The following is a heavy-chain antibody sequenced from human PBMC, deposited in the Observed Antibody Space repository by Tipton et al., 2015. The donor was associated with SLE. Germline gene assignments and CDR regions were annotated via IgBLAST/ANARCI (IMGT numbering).Heavy chain of an antibody. CDR1: GFSFSDYY. V-gene: IGHV3-72*01. CDR3: AKDRGSWYYYPNEGHYFDY. D-gene: IGHD6-13*01. CDR2: IRKKVSTYTT. J-gene: IGHJ4*02. Sequence: SLRLSCAASGFSFSDYYMDWGRPAPGKGLEGVGRIRKKVSTYTTEYAASVKGRFTISRDDSPNSLYLQMNSLQTEDTAVYYCAKDRGSWYYYPNEGHYFDYWGQGTLVTVSS.